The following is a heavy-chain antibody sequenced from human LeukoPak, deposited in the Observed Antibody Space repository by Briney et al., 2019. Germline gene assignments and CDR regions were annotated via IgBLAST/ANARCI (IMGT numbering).Heavy chain of an antibody. CDR2: ISTGSTYT. CDR3: ARDSTCLGYSRLFDQ. J-gene: IGHJ4*02. CDR1: GFTFSDYY. Sequence: GGSLRLSCAASGFTFSDYYMNWVRQAPGKRLQWISYISTGSTYTNYIDSVKGRFTISRDNAKNSLYLQMNRLRAEDSAVYYCARDSTCLGYSRLFDQWGQGTLVTVSS. D-gene: IGHD3-16*01. V-gene: IGHV3-11*06.